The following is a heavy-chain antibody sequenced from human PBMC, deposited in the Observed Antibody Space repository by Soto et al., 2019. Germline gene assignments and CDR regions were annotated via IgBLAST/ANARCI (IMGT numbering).Heavy chain of an antibody. CDR2: ISYDGINK. CDR1: GFTFSHYG. CDR3: AKGVVVVTARYWYFDL. D-gene: IGHD2-21*02. J-gene: IGHJ2*01. V-gene: IGHV3-30*18. Sequence: PGGSLRLSCAASGFTFSHYGMHWVRQAPGKGLEWVAVISYDGINKYYAASVKGRFTISRDNSKNTLYLQMNSLRAEDTAVYYCAKGVVVVTARYWYFDLWGRGTLVTVSS.